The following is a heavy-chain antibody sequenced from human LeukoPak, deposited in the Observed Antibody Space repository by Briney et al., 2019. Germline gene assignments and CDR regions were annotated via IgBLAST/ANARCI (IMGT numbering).Heavy chain of an antibody. V-gene: IGHV1-2*02. CDR2: INPNSGGT. J-gene: IGHJ2*01. CDR1: GYTFTGNY. CDR3: ATDPDYDSSGYSYWYFDL. Sequence: ASVKVSCKASGYTFTGNYMHWVRQAPGQGLEWMGWINPNSGGTNYERKFQGRVTMTRDTSISTAYMELSRLTSDDTAVYYCATDPDYDSSGYSYWYFDLWGRGTLVTVSS. D-gene: IGHD3-22*01.